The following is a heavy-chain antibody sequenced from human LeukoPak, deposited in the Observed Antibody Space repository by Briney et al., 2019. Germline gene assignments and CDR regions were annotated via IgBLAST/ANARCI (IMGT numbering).Heavy chain of an antibody. V-gene: IGHV1-18*01. CDR2: ISGYNGHT. J-gene: IGHJ4*02. D-gene: IGHD3-10*01. Sequence: ASVKVSCKASGYSFTSYGITWVRQAPGQGLEWMGWISGYNGHTNYAQKFQGRVTMTTDTSTSTAYMELRSLRSEDTAVYYCARDPPRGGSGSYFPSYYFDYWGQGTLVTVSS. CDR1: GYSFTSYG. CDR3: ARDPPRGGSGSYFPSYYFDY.